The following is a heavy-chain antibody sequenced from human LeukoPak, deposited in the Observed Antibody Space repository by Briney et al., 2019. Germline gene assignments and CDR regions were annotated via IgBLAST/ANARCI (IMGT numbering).Heavy chain of an antibody. CDR2: ISAYNGNT. CDR3: ARRRLRYFVPKEQFDY. Sequence: ASVKASCKASGYTFTSYGISWVRQAPGQGLEWMGWISAYNGNTNYAQKLQGRVTMTTDTSTSTAYMELRSLRSDDTAVYYCARRRLRYFVPKEQFDYWGQGTLVTVSS. J-gene: IGHJ4*02. D-gene: IGHD3-9*01. V-gene: IGHV1-18*01. CDR1: GYTFTSYG.